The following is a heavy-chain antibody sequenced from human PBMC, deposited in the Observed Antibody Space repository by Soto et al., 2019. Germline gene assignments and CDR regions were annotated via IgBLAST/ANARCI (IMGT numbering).Heavy chain of an antibody. V-gene: IGHV2-70*11. D-gene: IGHD1-26*01. Sequence: SGPTLVNPTQTLTLTCTFSGFSLSTSGMCVSWIRQPPGKALEWLARIDWDDDKYYSTSLKTRLTISKDTSKNQVVLTMTNMDPLDTATYYCARQDSGSYYRPFDYWGQGTLVTVSS. J-gene: IGHJ4*02. CDR3: ARQDSGSYYRPFDY. CDR1: GFSLSTSGMC. CDR2: IDWDDDK.